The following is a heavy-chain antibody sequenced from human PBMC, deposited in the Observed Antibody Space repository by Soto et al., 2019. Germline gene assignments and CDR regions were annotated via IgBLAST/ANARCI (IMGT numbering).Heavy chain of an antibody. CDR3: ARLDLLTGFFDY. Sequence: SETLSLTCTVSGYSISSGYYWGWIRQPPGKGLEWIGSIYHSGSTYYNPSLKSRVTISVDTSKNQFSLKLSSVTAADTAVYYCARLDLLTGFFDYWGQGTLVTVSS. J-gene: IGHJ4*02. D-gene: IGHD7-27*01. CDR2: IYHSGST. CDR1: GYSISSGYY. V-gene: IGHV4-38-2*02.